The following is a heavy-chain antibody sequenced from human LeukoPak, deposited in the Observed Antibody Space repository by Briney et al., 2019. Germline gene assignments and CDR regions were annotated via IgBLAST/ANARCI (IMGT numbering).Heavy chain of an antibody. CDR3: ARDRDIVVVPAARAWGGFDP. J-gene: IGHJ5*02. CDR2: IWYDGGNK. D-gene: IGHD2-2*01. V-gene: IGHV3-33*01. CDR1: GFTFSSYG. Sequence: PGGSLRLSCAASGFTFSSYGMHWVRQAPGKGLEWVAVIWYDGGNKYYADSVKGRFTISRDNSKNTLYLQMNSLRAEDTAVYYCARDRDIVVVPAARAWGGFDPWGQGTLVTVSS.